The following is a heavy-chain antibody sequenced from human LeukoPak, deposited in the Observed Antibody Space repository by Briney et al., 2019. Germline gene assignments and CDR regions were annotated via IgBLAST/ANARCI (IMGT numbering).Heavy chain of an antibody. J-gene: IGHJ4*02. CDR3: TRNTVTVHFDY. CDR2: IRSKAFGGTP. CDR1: GFTFDDYA. V-gene: IGHV3-49*03. Sequence: AGGSLRLSCSASGFTFDDYAVSWFRQAPGKGLEEVGFIRSKAFGGTPEYAASVRGRFTISRDDSKSIAYLQMNSLKTEDTAVYYCTRNTVTVHFDYWSQGTLVTVSS. D-gene: IGHD4-17*01.